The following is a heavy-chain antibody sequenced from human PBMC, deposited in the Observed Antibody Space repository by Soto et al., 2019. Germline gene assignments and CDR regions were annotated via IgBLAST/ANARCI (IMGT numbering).Heavy chain of an antibody. V-gene: IGHV4-59*01. CDR2: IYYSGST. D-gene: IGHD3-22*01. J-gene: IGHJ3*02. CDR1: GGSISSYY. CDR3: ARGGDYYDSSGHDAFDI. Sequence: NPSETLSLTCTVSGGSISSYYWSWIRQPPGKGLEWIGYIYYSGSTNYNPSLKSRVTISVDTSKNQFSLKLSSVTAADTAVYYCARGGDYYDSSGHDAFDIWGQGTMVTVSS.